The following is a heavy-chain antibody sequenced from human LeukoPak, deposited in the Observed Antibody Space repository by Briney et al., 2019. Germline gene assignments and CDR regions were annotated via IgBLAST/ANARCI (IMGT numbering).Heavy chain of an antibody. D-gene: IGHD5-12*01. CDR2: IYPGDPDT. Sequence: PGESLKISCRASGYSFSTYWIGWVRQMPGKGLEWMGVIYPGDPDTRYSPSFQGQVTMSADKSISTAYLQWSSLKASDTAMYYCARGGYSGYEFDCWGQGTLVTVSS. J-gene: IGHJ4*02. V-gene: IGHV5-51*01. CDR3: ARGGYSGYEFDC. CDR1: GYSFSTYW.